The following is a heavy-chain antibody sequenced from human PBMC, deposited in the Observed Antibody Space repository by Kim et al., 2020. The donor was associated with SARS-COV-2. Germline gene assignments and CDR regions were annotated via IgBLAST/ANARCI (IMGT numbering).Heavy chain of an antibody. J-gene: IGHJ4*02. Sequence: ASVKVSCKASGYTFTSYGISWVRQAPGQGLEWMGWISAYNGNTNYAQKLQGRVTMTTDTSTSTAYMELRSLRSDDTAVYYCARGRPYCGGDCYPVFDYWGQGTLVTVSS. V-gene: IGHV1-18*01. CDR2: ISAYNGNT. CDR1: GYTFTSYG. CDR3: ARGRPYCGGDCYPVFDY. D-gene: IGHD2-21*02.